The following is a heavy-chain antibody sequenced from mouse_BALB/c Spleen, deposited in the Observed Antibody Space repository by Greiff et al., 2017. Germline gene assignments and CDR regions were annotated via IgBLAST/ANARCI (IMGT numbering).Heavy chain of an antibody. D-gene: IGHD3-1*01. J-gene: IGHJ3*01. CDR2: INPSTGYT. V-gene: IGHV1S26*01. CDR1: GYTFTSYW. CDR3: ASAPWFAY. Sequence: VQLQQSGPELVKPGALVKISCKASGYTFTSYWMHWVKQRPGQGLEWIGYINPSTGYTEYNQKFKDKATLTADKSSSTAYMQLSSLTSEDSAVYYCASAPWFAYWGQGTLVTVSA.